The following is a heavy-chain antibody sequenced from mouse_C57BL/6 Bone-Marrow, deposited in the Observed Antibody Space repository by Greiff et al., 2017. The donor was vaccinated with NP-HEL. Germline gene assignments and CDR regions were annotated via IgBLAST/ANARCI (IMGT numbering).Heavy chain of an antibody. Sequence: EVQLVESGGGLVKPGGSLKLSCAASGFTFSDYGMRWVRQAPEKGLEWVAYISSGSSTIYYADTVKGRFTISRDNAKNTLFLQMTRLRSEDTAMYYCARKVRNYYYGSPYYYAMDYWGQGTSVTVSS. CDR3: ARKVRNYYYGSPYYYAMDY. V-gene: IGHV5-17*01. CDR2: ISSGSSTI. D-gene: IGHD1-1*01. CDR1: GFTFSDYG. J-gene: IGHJ4*01.